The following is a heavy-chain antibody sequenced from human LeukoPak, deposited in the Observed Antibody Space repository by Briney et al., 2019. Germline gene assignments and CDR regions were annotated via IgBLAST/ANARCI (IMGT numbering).Heavy chain of an antibody. J-gene: IGHJ3*01. CDR2: ISSNGGNT. V-gene: IGHV3-64*01. CDR1: GFTFSSYA. CDR3: ARGDGAVTTLLGAFDV. D-gene: IGHD4-17*01. Sequence: QPGRSLRLSCAASGFTFSSYAMHWVRQAPGKGLEYVSAISSNGGNTYYANSVKGRFTISRDNSKNTLFLQMGSLKPEDMAVYYCARGDGAVTTLLGAFDVWGQGTMVTVSS.